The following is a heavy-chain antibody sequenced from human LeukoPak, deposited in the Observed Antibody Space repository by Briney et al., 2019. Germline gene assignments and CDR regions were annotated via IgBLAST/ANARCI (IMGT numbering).Heavy chain of an antibody. V-gene: IGHV3-48*01. CDR3: ARGTIGWAYYYYMDV. J-gene: IGHJ6*03. CDR2: ISSSSSTI. D-gene: IGHD6-19*01. Sequence: GGSLRLSCAASGFTFSSYSMNWVPQAPGKGLEWVSYISSSSSTIYYADSVKGRFTISRDNAKNSLYLQMNSLRAEDTAVYYCARGTIGWAYYYYMDVWGKGTTVTVSS. CDR1: GFTFSSYS.